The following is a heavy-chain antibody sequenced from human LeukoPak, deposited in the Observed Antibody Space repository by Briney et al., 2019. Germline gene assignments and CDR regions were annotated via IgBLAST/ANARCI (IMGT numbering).Heavy chain of an antibody. J-gene: IGHJ5*02. CDR2: ISGSGGST. CDR3: ARDTVAGRKYNWFDP. CDR1: GFTFSSYG. Sequence: PGGSLRLSCAASGFTFSSYGMSWVRQAPGKGLEWVSAISGSGGSTYYADSVKGRFTISRDNSKNTLYLQMNSLRAEDTAVYYCARDTVAGRKYNWFDPWGQGTLVTVSS. D-gene: IGHD6-19*01. V-gene: IGHV3-23*01.